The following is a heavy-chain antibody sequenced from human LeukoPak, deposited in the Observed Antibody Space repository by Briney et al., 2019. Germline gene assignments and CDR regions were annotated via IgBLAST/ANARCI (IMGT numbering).Heavy chain of an antibody. V-gene: IGHV3-23*01. CDR2: ISGSGGST. CDR1: GFTFSSYA. Sequence: PGGSLRLSCAASGFTFSSYAMSWVRQAPGKGLEWVSAISGSGGSTYYADSVKGRFTISRDNSKNTLYLQMNSLRVEDTAVYHCVKDLGSNWFLPHDYWGQGTLVTVSS. D-gene: IGHD6-13*01. J-gene: IGHJ4*02. CDR3: VKDLGSNWFLPHDY.